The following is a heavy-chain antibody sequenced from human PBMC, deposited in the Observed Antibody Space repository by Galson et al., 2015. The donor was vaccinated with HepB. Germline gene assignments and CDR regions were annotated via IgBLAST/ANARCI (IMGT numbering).Heavy chain of an antibody. CDR3: AKQAGNFIESWYFDY. CDR1: GFTFRNFA. J-gene: IGHJ4*02. Sequence: SLRLSCAASGFTFRNFAMSWVRQAPGKGLEWVSSIEKDGSGTYSADSAGGRFTISRDNSKNTLYLQLNSLRGEDTAVYYCAKQAGNFIESWYFDYWGQGSLVTVSS. V-gene: IGHV3-23*03. D-gene: IGHD2/OR15-2a*01. CDR2: IEKDGSGT.